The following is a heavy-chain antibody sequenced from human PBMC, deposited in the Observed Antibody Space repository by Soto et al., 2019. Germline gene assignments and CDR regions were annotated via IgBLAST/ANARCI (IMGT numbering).Heavy chain of an antibody. Sequence: GGSLRLSCAASGFTVSSNYMSWVRQAPGKGLEWVSVIYSGGSTYYADSVKGRFTISRDNSKNTLYLQMNSLRAEDTAVYYCARSLGYCSGGSCLNYYYMDVWGKGTTVTVSS. CDR3: ARSLGYCSGGSCLNYYYMDV. D-gene: IGHD2-15*01. CDR1: GFTVSSNY. CDR2: IYSGGST. J-gene: IGHJ6*03. V-gene: IGHV3-66*01.